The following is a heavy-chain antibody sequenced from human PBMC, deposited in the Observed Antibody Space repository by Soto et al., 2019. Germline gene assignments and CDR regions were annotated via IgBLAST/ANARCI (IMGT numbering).Heavy chain of an antibody. CDR3: ARDFEDSSSYYFDY. D-gene: IGHD6-6*01. J-gene: IGHJ4*02. CDR1: GFTVSSNY. CDR2: IYSGGST. V-gene: IGHV3-53*01. Sequence: GESLKISCAASGFTVSSNYMSWVRQAPGKGLEWVSVIYSGGSTYYADSVKGRFTISRDNSKNTLYLQMNSLRAEDTAVYYCARDFEDSSSYYFDYWGQGTLVTVSS.